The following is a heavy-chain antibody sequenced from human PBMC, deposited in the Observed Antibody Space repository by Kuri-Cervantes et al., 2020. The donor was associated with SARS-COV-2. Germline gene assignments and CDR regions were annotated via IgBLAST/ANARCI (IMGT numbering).Heavy chain of an antibody. CDR2: TYYRSKWYN. CDR1: GDSVSSNSAA. CDR3: ARDRSYGDQQGFDP. Sequence: SETLSLTCAISGDSVSSNSAAWNWIRQSPSRGLEWLGRTYYRSKWYNDYAVSVKSRITINPDTSKNQFSLQLSSVTAADTAVYYCARDRSYGDQQGFDPWGQGTLVTVSS. J-gene: IGHJ5*02. V-gene: IGHV6-1*01. D-gene: IGHD5-18*01.